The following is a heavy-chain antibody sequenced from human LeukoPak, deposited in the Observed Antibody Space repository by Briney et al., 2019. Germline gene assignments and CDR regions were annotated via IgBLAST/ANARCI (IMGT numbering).Heavy chain of an antibody. CDR1: GGSFSGYY. CDR2: INHSGST. D-gene: IGHD5-12*01. CDR3: ATDVEAIDAFDI. J-gene: IGHJ3*02. Sequence: PSETLSLTCAVYGGSFSGYYWSWIRQPPGKGLEWIGEINHSGSTNYNPSLKSRVTMSVDTSKNQFSLKLSSVTAADTAVYYCATDVEAIDAFDIWGQGTMVTVSS. V-gene: IGHV4-34*01.